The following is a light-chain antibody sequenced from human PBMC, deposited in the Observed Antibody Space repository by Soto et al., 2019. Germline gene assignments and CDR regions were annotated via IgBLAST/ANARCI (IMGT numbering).Light chain of an antibody. Sequence: AIRMTQSPSSFSASTGDRVTITCRASQGISSYLAWYQQKPGKAPKLLIYAASTLQSGVPSRFSGSGSGTDFTLTISCLQSEDFATYCCQQYYSYPWTFGQGTKVKIK. CDR3: QQYYSYPWT. CDR2: AAS. CDR1: QGISSY. J-gene: IGKJ1*01. V-gene: IGKV1-8*01.